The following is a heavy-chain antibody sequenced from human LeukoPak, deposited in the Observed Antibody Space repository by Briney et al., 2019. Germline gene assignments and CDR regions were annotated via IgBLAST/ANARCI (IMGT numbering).Heavy chain of an antibody. Sequence: SETLSLTCTVSGGSISSYYWSWIRQPPGKGLEWIGYIYYSGSTNYNPSLKSRVTISVDTSKNQFSLKLSSVTAADTAVYYCARVSCSSTSCYRHYYMDVWGKGTTVTVSS. J-gene: IGHJ6*03. CDR1: GGSISSYY. V-gene: IGHV4-59*01. CDR3: ARVSCSSTSCYRHYYMDV. CDR2: IYYSGST. D-gene: IGHD2-2*02.